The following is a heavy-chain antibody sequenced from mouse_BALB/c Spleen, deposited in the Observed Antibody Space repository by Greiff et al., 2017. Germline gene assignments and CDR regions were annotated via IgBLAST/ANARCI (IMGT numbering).Heavy chain of an antibody. J-gene: IGHJ1*01. V-gene: IGHV4-1*02. CDR1: GFTFSSFG. CDR3: ARRQGNYRGWYFDV. D-gene: IGHD2-1*01. Sequence: DVMLVESGGGLVQPGGSRKLSCAASGFTFSSFGMHWVRQAPGKGLEWIGEINPDSSTINYTPSLKDKFIISRDNAKNTLYLQMSKVRSEDTALYYCARRQGNYRGWYFDVWGAGTTVTVSS. CDR2: INPDSSTI.